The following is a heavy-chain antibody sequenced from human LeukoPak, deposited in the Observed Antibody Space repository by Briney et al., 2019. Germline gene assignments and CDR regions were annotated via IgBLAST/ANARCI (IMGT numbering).Heavy chain of an antibody. CDR1: SASVTSHH. J-gene: IGHJ4*02. D-gene: IGHD3-22*01. V-gene: IGHV4-4*07. CDR2: VHFSGST. CDR3: TRDGSSRDDSGGYHY. Sequence: SETLSLTCAVSSASVTSHHWAWIRQPAGKGLQWVGRVHFSGSTNYNPSLSSRVAISLDKSNNEVSLTLKSVSAADTAVYYCTRDGSSRDDSGGYHYWGRGVLATVSS.